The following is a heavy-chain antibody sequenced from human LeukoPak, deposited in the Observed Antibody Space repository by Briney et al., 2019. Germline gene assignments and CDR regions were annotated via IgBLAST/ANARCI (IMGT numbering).Heavy chain of an antibody. J-gene: IGHJ6*02. D-gene: IGHD4/OR15-4a*01. V-gene: IGHV3-33*01. Sequence: GRSLRLSCAASGFTFSSYGMHWVRQAPGKGLEWVAVIWYDGSNKYYADSVKGRFTTSRDNSKNTLYLQMNSLRAEDTAVYYCARRTGAYGMDVWGQGTTVTVSS. CDR2: IWYDGSNK. CDR1: GFTFSSYG. CDR3: ARRTGAYGMDV.